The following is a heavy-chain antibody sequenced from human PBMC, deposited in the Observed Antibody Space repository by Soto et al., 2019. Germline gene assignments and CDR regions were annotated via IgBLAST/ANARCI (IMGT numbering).Heavy chain of an antibody. J-gene: IGHJ4*02. V-gene: IGHV4-34*01. Sequence: PSETMSLTCAVYGGSFSGYCWTWIRQPPETGLEWIGEIKQSGSTNYNPSHKSRVTISVDTSKNQFSLKLTSVSAADTAIYYCARRIVSTETFDYWGQGTLVTVSS. CDR3: ARRIVSTETFDY. CDR2: IKQSGST. D-gene: IGHD5-12*01. CDR1: GGSFSGYC.